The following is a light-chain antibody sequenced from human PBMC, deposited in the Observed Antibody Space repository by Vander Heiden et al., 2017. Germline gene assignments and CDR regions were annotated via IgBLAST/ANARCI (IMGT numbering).Light chain of an antibody. J-gene: IGLJ3*02. CDR1: SSNIGSNA. V-gene: IGLV1-44*01. CDR2: SNN. Sequence: QSVLTQPPSASATPGQRVTISCSGSSSNIGSNAVSWYQQLPGMAPKFLIFSNNQRPSGVPDRFSGSKSGTSASLAISGLQSEDEADYYCAAWDDSLKAWEFGGGTKLTVL. CDR3: AAWDDSLKAWE.